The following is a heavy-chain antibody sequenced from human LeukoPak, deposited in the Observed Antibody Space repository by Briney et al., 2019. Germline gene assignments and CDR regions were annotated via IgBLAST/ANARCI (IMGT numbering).Heavy chain of an antibody. CDR3: ARLDSYYYYGMDV. CDR1: GYTFAGYY. V-gene: IGHV1-46*01. Sequence: ASVKVSCKASGYTFAGYYMHWVRQAPGQGLEWMGIINPSGGSTSYAQKFQGRVTMTRDTSTSTVYMELSSLRSEDTAVYYCARLDSYYYYGMDVWGQGTTVTVSS. J-gene: IGHJ6*02. D-gene: IGHD3-9*01. CDR2: INPSGGST.